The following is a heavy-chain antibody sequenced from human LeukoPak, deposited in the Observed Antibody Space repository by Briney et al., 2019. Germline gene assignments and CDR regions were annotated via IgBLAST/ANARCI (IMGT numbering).Heavy chain of an antibody. V-gene: IGHV3-23*01. CDR3: AKGTLGHCNGASCYPLDY. Sequence: GGSLRLSCAASGFTFSNYAMAWVRQAPGKEPEWVSVITGGGGDTYHIDSVKGRFTISRDNSKNTLYLQMNSLRAEDTAVYFCAKGTLGHCNGASCYPLDYWGQGTLVTVSS. CDR1: GFTFSNYA. J-gene: IGHJ4*02. D-gene: IGHD2-15*01. CDR2: ITGGGGDT.